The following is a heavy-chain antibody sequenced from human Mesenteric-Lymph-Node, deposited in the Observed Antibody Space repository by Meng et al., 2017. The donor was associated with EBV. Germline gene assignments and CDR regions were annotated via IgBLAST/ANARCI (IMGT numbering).Heavy chain of an antibody. J-gene: IGHJ4*02. CDR3: AKDGTPYCAGDCYLDY. CDR1: GYNFTSYG. Sequence: QVQLVQAGAVVKKPGASVKCSAKTSGYNFTSYGISWVRQAPGQGLEWIGWISGYNGNTNYAQKLQGRVTMTTDTSTNTAYMDLRSLRSDDTAVYYCAKDGTPYCAGDCYLDYWGQGTLVTVSS. V-gene: IGHV1-18*01. D-gene: IGHD2-21*02. CDR2: ISGYNGNT.